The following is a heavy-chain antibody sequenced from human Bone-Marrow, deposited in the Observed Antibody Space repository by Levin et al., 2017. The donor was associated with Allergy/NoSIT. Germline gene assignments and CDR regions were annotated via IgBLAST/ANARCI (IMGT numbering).Heavy chain of an antibody. V-gene: IGHV3-48*03. CDR3: ARDKRSGGVTPDWYFDV. D-gene: IGHD2-15*01. CDR2: ISSSGSSK. J-gene: IGHJ2*01. CDR1: GFSFSDYE. Sequence: QAGGSLRLSCAASGFSFSDYEMNWVRQAPGKGLEWVSYISSSGSSKDYADSVKGRFTISTKNSLYLQMKRLRADDTAIYYCARDKRSGGVTPDWYFDVWGRGTLFIVS.